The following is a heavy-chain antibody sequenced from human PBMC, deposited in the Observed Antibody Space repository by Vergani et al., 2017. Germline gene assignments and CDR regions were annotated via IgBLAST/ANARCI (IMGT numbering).Heavy chain of an antibody. D-gene: IGHD6-19*01. CDR1: GASIRSSNYY. CDR3: ARHSTVEWLVKLGWIDP. CDR2: ISYSGST. V-gene: IGHV4-39*01. J-gene: IGHJ5*02. Sequence: QLQLQESGPGLVKPSATLSLTSSVSGASIRSSNYYWGWIRQPPGNGLEWIASISYSGSTHYNPSLKSRVTISVDTSKNHFSLKLSSVTAADTAVYFCARHSTVEWLVKLGWIDPWGQGILVTVSS.